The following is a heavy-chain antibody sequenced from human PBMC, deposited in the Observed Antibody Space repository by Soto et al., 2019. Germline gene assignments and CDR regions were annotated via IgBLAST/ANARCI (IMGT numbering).Heavy chain of an antibody. V-gene: IGHV3-21*01. CDR3: ARDAIGFWSGYYSGYYYGMDV. Sequence: EVQLVESGGGLVKPGGSLRLSCAASGFTFSSYSMNWVRQAPGKGLEWVSSISSSSSYIYYADSVKGRFTISRDNAKNSMYLQMNSLRAEDTAVYYCARDAIGFWSGYYSGYYYGMDVWGQGTTVTVSS. CDR1: GFTFSSYS. D-gene: IGHD3-3*01. CDR2: ISSSSSYI. J-gene: IGHJ6*02.